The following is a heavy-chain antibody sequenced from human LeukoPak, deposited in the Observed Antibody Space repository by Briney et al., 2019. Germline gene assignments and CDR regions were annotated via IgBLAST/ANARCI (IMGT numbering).Heavy chain of an antibody. CDR3: AKDTVKVTTIRRVPHYMDV. V-gene: IGHV3-23*01. CDR2: ISGSGGST. D-gene: IGHD5-12*01. CDR1: GFTFSSYG. J-gene: IGHJ6*03. Sequence: PPGGSLRLSCAASGFTFSSYGMSWVRQAPGKGLEWVSAISGSGGSTYYADSVKGRFIISRDNSKNTLYLQMNSLRAEDTAVYYCAKDTVKVTTIRRVPHYMDVWGKGTTVTISS.